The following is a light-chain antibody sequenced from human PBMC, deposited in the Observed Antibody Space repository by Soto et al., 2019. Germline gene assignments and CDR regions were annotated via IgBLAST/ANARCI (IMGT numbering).Light chain of an antibody. CDR1: SSDVGGYNY. CDR2: DVS. V-gene: IGLV2-14*01. Sequence: QSALTQPASVSGSPGQSITISCTGTSSDVGGYNYVSWYQQHPGKAPKLMIYDVSNRPSGVSNRFSGSKSGNTAFLTISGLQAADEADYYCSSYTSSSFYVFGTGTKLTVL. CDR3: SSYTSSSFYV. J-gene: IGLJ1*01.